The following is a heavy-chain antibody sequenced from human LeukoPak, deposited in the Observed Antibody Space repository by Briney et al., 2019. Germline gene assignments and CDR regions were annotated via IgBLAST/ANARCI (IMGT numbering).Heavy chain of an antibody. CDR1: GYTFDDYA. CDR2: ISWNSGSI. J-gene: IGHJ4*02. V-gene: IGHV3-9*01. CDR3: ATVDTAMGNNDY. Sequence: PGGSLRLSCAASGYTFDDYAMHWVRQAPGKGLEWFSGISWNSGSIGYADSVKGRFTISRDNAKNSLYLQMNSLRAEDTAFYYCATVDTAMGNNDYWGQGTLVTVSS. D-gene: IGHD5-18*01.